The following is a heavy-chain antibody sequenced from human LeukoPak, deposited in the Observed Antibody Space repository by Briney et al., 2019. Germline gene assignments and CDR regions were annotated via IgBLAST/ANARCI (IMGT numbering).Heavy chain of an antibody. D-gene: IGHD3-22*01. CDR3: ARVNYYDNLPNDY. J-gene: IGHJ4*02. V-gene: IGHV3-53*01. CDR2: IYSDNT. CDR1: GFTVSSNS. Sequence: PGGSLRLSCTVSGFTVSSNSMSWVRQAPGKGPEWVSFIYSDNTHYSDSVKGRFTISRDNSKNTLYLQMNSLRAEDTAVYYCARVNYYDNLPNDYWGQGTLVTVSS.